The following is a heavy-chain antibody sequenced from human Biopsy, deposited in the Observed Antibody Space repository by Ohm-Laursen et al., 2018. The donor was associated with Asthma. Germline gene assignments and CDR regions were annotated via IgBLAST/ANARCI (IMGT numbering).Heavy chain of an antibody. V-gene: IGHV4-31*03. CDR3: ARAQDYYDSRGYYRSFDY. D-gene: IGHD3-22*01. CDR1: YGSITSGGYY. Sequence: TLSLTCTVSYGSITSGGYYWTWIRQQPGKGLEWIGLIYYSGSTYYNLSLKSRVSISIDTSKNQFSLKLSSVTAADTAVYYCARAQDYYDSRGYYRSFDYWGQGTLVTVSS. CDR2: IYYSGST. J-gene: IGHJ4*02.